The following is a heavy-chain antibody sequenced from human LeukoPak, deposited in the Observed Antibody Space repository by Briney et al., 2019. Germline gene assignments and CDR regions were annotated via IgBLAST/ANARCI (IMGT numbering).Heavy chain of an antibody. V-gene: IGHV3-21*01. CDR1: EFTFRRYN. J-gene: IGHJ4*02. Sequence: GRCVRLFCAASEFTFRRYNMNWVRQAPGKGLVWVSSISSSSRYIYYADSVKGRSTISRDNAKNSLYLQMSSLRAEDTAVYYCAREPFWSGYYSNLHFDYWGQGTLVTVSS. CDR3: AREPFWSGYYSNLHFDY. D-gene: IGHD3-3*01. CDR2: ISSSSRYI.